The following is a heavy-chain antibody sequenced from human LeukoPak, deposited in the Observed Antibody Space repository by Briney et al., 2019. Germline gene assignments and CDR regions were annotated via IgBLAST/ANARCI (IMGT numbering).Heavy chain of an antibody. V-gene: IGHV3-30*04. Sequence: GRSLRLSCAASGFTFSSYAMHWVRQAPGKGLEWVAVISYDGSNKYYADSVKGRFTISRDNSKNTLYLQMNSLRAEDTAVYYCAKGPEVHYDSSGSLDYWGQGTLVTVSS. CDR1: GFTFSSYA. D-gene: IGHD3-22*01. CDR3: AKGPEVHYDSSGSLDY. J-gene: IGHJ4*02. CDR2: ISYDGSNK.